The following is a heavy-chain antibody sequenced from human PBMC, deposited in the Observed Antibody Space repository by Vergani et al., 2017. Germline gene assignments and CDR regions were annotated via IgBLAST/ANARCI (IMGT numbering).Heavy chain of an antibody. CDR1: GFSFTTYA. V-gene: IGHV3-15*01. CDR2: IKSTFDQGTK. J-gene: IGHJ6*02. D-gene: IGHD2-21*01. CDR3: STDPRYCGDGSCYWLRDHHYYGMDV. Sequence: EVQLLESGGDLVQPGGSLRLSCAASGFSFTTYAMSWVRQAPGKGLEWVGRIKSTFDQGTKDYAAVGKGRFTISRDDSKNTLFLQMNGLKTEDIGVYYCSTDPRYCGDGSCYWLRDHHYYGMDVWGQGTMVTVSS.